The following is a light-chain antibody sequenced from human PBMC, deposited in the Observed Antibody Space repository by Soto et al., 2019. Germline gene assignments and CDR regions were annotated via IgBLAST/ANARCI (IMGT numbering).Light chain of an antibody. CDR2: TNN. CDR1: SSNIGSNT. V-gene: IGLV1-44*01. CDR3: AAGDDSLNGPGV. Sequence: QSVLTQPPSASGTPGQRVTISCSGSSSNIGSNTVNWYQQLPGTAPKLLIYTNNQRPSGVPDRFSGSKSGTSASLAISGLQSGEEADYYCAAGDDSLNGPGVFGGGTKLTVL. J-gene: IGLJ2*01.